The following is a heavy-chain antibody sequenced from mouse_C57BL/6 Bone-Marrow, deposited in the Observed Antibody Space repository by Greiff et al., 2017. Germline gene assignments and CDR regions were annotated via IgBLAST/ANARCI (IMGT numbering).Heavy chain of an antibody. V-gene: IGHV1-59*01. D-gene: IGHD1-1*01. J-gene: IGHJ1*03. CDR1: GYTFTSYW. CDR3: ARPGTIVDWYFDV. Sequence: VQLQQPGAELVRPGTSVKLSCKASGYTFTSYWMHWVKQRPGQGLEWIGVIDPSDSYTNYNQKFKGKATLTVDTSSSTAYMQLSSLTSEDSAVYYCARPGTIVDWYFDVWGTGTTVTVSS. CDR2: IDPSDSYT.